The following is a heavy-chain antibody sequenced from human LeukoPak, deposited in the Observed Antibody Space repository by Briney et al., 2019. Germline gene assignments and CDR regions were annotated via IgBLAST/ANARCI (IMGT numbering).Heavy chain of an antibody. CDR2: ITAGSDTT. CDR1: GFSFSSYS. CDR3: ARDLHYGFDY. Sequence: HTGGSLRLSCAASGFSFSSYSMNWVRQAPGKGLEWVSYITAGSDTTSYADSVKGRFIISRDNAKNSLYLQMNSLRDEDTAVYYCARDLHYGFDYWGQGNLVTVSS. V-gene: IGHV3-48*02. J-gene: IGHJ4*02. D-gene: IGHD4-17*01.